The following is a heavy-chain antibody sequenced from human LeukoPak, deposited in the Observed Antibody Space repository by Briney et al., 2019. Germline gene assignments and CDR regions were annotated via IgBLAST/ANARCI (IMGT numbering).Heavy chain of an antibody. J-gene: IGHJ4*02. CDR2: IDSGGHT. CDR1: GFTFSNYT. V-gene: IGHV3-66*01. D-gene: IGHD6-19*01. Sequence: PGGSLRLSCSASGFTFSNYTMHWVRQAPGKGLEWVSAIDSGGHTYYADSVKGRFTISRDNSKNKLHLQINSLRAEDTAVYYCARDLVGSSGWWDFDSWGQGTLVTVSS. CDR3: ARDLVGSSGWWDFDS.